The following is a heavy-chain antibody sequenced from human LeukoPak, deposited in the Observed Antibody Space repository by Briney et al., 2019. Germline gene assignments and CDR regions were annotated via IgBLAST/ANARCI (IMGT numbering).Heavy chain of an antibody. CDR3: ARGVAGSSGLLYYFDY. CDR1: GDSFSGYY. Sequence: SETLSLTCAVYGDSFSGYYRGWIRQPPGKGLEWIGEINHSGTINYNPSLKSRVTILVDTSKNQFSLNLSSVTAADTAVYYCARGVAGSSGLLYYFDYWGQGALVIVSS. V-gene: IGHV4-34*01. CDR2: INHSGTI. J-gene: IGHJ4*02. D-gene: IGHD6-25*01.